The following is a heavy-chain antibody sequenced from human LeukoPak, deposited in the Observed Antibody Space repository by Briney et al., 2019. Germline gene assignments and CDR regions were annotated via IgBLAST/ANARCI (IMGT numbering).Heavy chain of an antibody. CDR2: IYYSGST. CDR1: GDSISSTNYY. Sequence: SETLSLTCTVSGDSISSTNYYWGWIRQPPGKGLEWIGSIYYSGSTYYNPSLESRVTISVDTSKNQFSLKLSSVTAADTAVYYCARGHYDSSADGAFDIWGQGTMVTVSS. CDR3: ARGHYDSSADGAFDI. V-gene: IGHV4-39*07. D-gene: IGHD3-22*01. J-gene: IGHJ3*02.